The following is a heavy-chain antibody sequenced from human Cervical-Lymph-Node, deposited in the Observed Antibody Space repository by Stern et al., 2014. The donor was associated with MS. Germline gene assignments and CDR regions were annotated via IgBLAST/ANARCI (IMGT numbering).Heavy chain of an antibody. V-gene: IGHV1-69*12. J-gene: IGHJ5*02. CDR3: ARDRMSIAAAGTSWFDP. CDR2: IIPIFRTP. CDR1: GGTFSSYT. Sequence: QDQLVQSGAEVKKPGSSVKVSCKASGGTFSSYTISWVRQAPGQGLEWMGGIIPIFRTPNYAQKFQGRVTITADESTSTAYMELSSLRSEDTAVYYCARDRMSIAAAGTSWFDPWGQGTLVTVSP. D-gene: IGHD6-13*01.